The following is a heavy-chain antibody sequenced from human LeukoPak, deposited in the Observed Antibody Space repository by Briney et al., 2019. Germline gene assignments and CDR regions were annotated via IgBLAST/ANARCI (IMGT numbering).Heavy chain of an antibody. D-gene: IGHD2-15*01. J-gene: IGHJ6*03. V-gene: IGHV4-61*05. CDR2: IYYSGST. CDR1: GGSISSRSYY. CDR3: ARGVGYCSGGSCSNPYYYYYYMDV. Sequence: SETLSLTCTVSGGSISSRSYYWGWIRQPPGKGLEWIGTIYYSGSTNYNPSLKSRVTISVDTSKNQFSLKLSSVTAADTAVYYCARGVGYCSGGSCSNPYYYYYYMDVWGKGTTVTISS.